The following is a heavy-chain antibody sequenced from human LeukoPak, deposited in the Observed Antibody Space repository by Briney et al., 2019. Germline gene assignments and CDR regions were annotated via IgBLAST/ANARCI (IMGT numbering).Heavy chain of an antibody. J-gene: IGHJ4*02. D-gene: IGHD3-10*01. Sequence: ASVKVSCKTSGYTFTGYYMYWVRQAPGQGLEWMGWINPDSGGTNYAQKFQGRVTMTRDTSISTAYMELSRLRSDDTAVYYCARDSGNGGYFDYWGQGTLVTDSS. CDR2: INPDSGGT. CDR1: GYTFTGYY. V-gene: IGHV1-2*02. CDR3: ARDSGNGGYFDY.